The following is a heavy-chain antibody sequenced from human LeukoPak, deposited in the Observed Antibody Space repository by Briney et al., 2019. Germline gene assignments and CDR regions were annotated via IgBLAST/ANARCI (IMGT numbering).Heavy chain of an antibody. V-gene: IGHV4-39*01. J-gene: IGHJ4*02. CDR2: IYYSGST. D-gene: IGHD6-19*01. CDR1: GGSTSTGNYY. Sequence: SETLSLTCTVSGGSTSTGNYYWGWVRQPPGKGLEWIGTIYYSGSTYYNPSLKSRVTISVDTSKNQFSLKLTSVAAADTAVYYCARHYSGWYNFFDFWGQGTLVTVSS. CDR3: ARHYSGWYNFFDF.